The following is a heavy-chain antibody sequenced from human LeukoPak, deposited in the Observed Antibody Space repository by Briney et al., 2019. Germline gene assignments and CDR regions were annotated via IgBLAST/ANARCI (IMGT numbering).Heavy chain of an antibody. D-gene: IGHD3-10*01. CDR1: GGSISSGDYY. J-gene: IGHJ5*02. Sequence: PSETLSLTCTVSGGSISSGDYYWSWIRQPPGKGLEWIGYIYYSGSTYYNPSLKSRVTISVDTSKNQFSLKLSSVTAADTAVYYCAREPHGSITMVRGVIFWFDPWGQGTLVTVSS. CDR3: AREPHGSITMVRGVIFWFDP. CDR2: IYYSGST. V-gene: IGHV4-30-4*08.